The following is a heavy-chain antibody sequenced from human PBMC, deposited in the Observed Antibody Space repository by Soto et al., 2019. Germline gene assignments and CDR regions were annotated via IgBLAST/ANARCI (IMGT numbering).Heavy chain of an antibody. D-gene: IGHD3-10*01. J-gene: IGHJ6*02. CDR2: IYSGGST. CDR1: LFTVSINY. CDR3: ARDRITYGSGSYFYYGMDV. V-gene: IGHV3-53*01. Sequence: LSLSFAASLFTVSINYMRLVRQAPLKGLEWVSVIYSGGSTYYADSVKGRFTISRDNSKNTLYLQMNSLRAEDTAVYYCARDRITYGSGSYFYYGMDVWGQGTTVTVSS.